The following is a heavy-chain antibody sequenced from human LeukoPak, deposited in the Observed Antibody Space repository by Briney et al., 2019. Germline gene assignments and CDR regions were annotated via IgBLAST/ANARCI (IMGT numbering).Heavy chain of an antibody. D-gene: IGHD6-6*01. V-gene: IGHV1-24*01. CDR2: FDPEDGET. J-gene: IGHJ4*02. Sequence: GASVKVSCKVSGYTLTELSMHWVRQAPGKGLEWMGGFDPEDGETIYAQKFQGRVTMTEDTSTDTAYMELSSLRSEDTAVYYCATGTSIAARPSFDYWGQGTLVTVSS. CDR3: ATGTSIAARPSFDY. CDR1: GYTLTELS.